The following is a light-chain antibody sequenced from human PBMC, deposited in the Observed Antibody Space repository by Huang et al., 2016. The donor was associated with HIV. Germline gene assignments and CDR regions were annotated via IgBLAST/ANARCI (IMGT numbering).Light chain of an antibody. CDR2: DAS. CDR3: QQYKTYPWT. V-gene: IGKV1-5*01. CDR1: QSFSNS. Sequence: DIQMTQSPSTVSASVGVRLTITCRASQSFSNSWFWYQRKPGKAPKLLLYDASSLDSDVPSRFSGSGAGTDFTLTISSLQTDDVATYYCQQYKTYPWTFGQGTKVEIK. J-gene: IGKJ1*01.